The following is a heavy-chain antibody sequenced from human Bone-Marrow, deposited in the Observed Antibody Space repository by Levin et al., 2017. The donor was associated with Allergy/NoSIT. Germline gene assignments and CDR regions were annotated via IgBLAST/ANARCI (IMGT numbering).Heavy chain of an antibody. V-gene: IGHV3-21*01. J-gene: IGHJ6*02. Sequence: GESLKISCAASGFTFSSYSMNWVRQAPGKGLEWVSSISSSISYIHYADSVKGRVTISRDNAKNSLYLQMNSLRAEDTGVYYCARLLAVAGTEFTYYYYYGMDVWGQGTTVTVSS. CDR3: ARLLAVAGTEFTYYYYYGMDV. D-gene: IGHD6-19*01. CDR1: GFTFSSYS. CDR2: ISSSISYI.